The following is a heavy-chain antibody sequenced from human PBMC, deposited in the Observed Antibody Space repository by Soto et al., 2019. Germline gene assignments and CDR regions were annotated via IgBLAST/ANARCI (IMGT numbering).Heavy chain of an antibody. CDR1: GFIFSSYA. V-gene: IGHV3-30-3*01. CDR2: ISYDGSNK. J-gene: IGHJ5*02. D-gene: IGHD3-3*01. Sequence: PWGSLRLSCAASGFIFSSYAMHWVRQAPGKGLEWVAVISYDGSNKYYADSVKGRFTISRDNSKNTLYLQMNSLRAEDTAVYYCARDQLYDFWSGYYYNWFDPWGQGTLVTVSS. CDR3: ARDQLYDFWSGYYYNWFDP.